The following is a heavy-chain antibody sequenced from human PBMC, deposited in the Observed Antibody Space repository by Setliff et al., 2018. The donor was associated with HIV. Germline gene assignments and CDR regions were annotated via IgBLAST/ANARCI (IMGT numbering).Heavy chain of an antibody. J-gene: IGHJ3*02. CDR3: ATDSSGYYFRAFDI. V-gene: IGHV1-8*03. D-gene: IGHD3-22*01. CDR1: GYTFTSYD. CDR2: MNPNSGNT. Sequence: ASVKVSCKASGYTFTSYDINWVRQATGQGLEWVGWMNPNSGNTGYAQKFQGRVTITRNTSISTAYMELSSLRSEDTAVYYCATDSSGYYFRAFDIWGQGTMVTVS.